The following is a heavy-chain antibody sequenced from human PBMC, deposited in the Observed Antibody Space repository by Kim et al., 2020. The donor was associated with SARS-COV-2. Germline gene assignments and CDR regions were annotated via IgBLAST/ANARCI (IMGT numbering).Heavy chain of an antibody. Sequence: EYGASVKGRFTIARDDSMNLLYLHMNALKTEDAAVYYCVRVRGGYFSLGYWGRGTLVTVSS. D-gene: IGHD3-22*01. J-gene: IGHJ4*02. CDR3: VRVRGGYFSLGY. V-gene: IGHV3-72*01.